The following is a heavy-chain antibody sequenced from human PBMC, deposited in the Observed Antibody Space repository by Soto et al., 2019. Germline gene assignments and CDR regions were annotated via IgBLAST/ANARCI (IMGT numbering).Heavy chain of an antibody. CDR2: IYYSGST. CDR3: ARHGASLSYYDFWSGYCAFDY. J-gene: IGHJ4*02. CDR1: GGSISSSSYY. V-gene: IGHV4-39*01. Sequence: PSETLSLTCTVSGGSISSSSYYWGWIRQPPGKGLEWIGSIYYSGSTYYNPSLKSRVTISVDTSKNQFSLKLSSVTAADTAVYYCARHGASLSYYDFWSGYCAFDYWGQGTLVTVSS. D-gene: IGHD3-3*01.